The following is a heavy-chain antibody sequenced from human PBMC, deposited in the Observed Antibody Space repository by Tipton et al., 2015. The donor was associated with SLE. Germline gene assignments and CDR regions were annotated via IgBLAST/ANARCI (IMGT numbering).Heavy chain of an antibody. CDR3: ARVGGYMMGKADDYFDY. Sequence: TLSLTCAVSGDSISTSVWWSWVHQPPGKGLEWIGEMYHSGTTRYNPSLKSRVTISVDKSKNQFSLKLTSVTAADTAVYYCARVGGYMMGKADDYFDYWGQGTLVTVSS. J-gene: IGHJ4*02. D-gene: IGHD6-13*01. V-gene: IGHV4-4*02. CDR1: GDSISTSVW. CDR2: MYHSGTT.